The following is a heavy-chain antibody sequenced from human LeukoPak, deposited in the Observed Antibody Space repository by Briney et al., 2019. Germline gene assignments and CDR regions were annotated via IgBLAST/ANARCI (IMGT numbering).Heavy chain of an antibody. CDR3: ARAFGAPTEFDP. Sequence: GASVKVSCTASGGTFSSYAISWVRQAPGQGLEWMGGIIPIFGTANYAQKFQGRVTITAGESTSTAYMELSSLRSEDTAVYYCARAFGAPTEFDPWGQGTLVTVSS. J-gene: IGHJ5*02. CDR1: GGTFSSYA. CDR2: IIPIFGTA. V-gene: IGHV1-69*01. D-gene: IGHD3-3*01.